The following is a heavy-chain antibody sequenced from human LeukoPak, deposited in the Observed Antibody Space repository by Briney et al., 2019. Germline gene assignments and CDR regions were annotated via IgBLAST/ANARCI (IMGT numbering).Heavy chain of an antibody. CDR2: SDPEDGET. V-gene: IGHV1-24*01. Sequence: ASVKVSCKVSGYTLTELSMHWVRQAPGKGLEWMGGSDPEDGETIYAQKFQGRVTMTEDTSTDTAYMELSSLRSEDTALYYCATVVAGPFDYWGQGTLVTVSS. J-gene: IGHJ4*02. CDR1: GYTLTELS. D-gene: IGHD6-19*01. CDR3: ATVVAGPFDY.